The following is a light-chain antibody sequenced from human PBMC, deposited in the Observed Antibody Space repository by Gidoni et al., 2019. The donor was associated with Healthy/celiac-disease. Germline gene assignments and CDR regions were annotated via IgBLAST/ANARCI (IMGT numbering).Light chain of an antibody. CDR3: QQYNSYPWT. J-gene: IGKJ1*01. Sequence: DIQMTQSPSTLSASVGDRVTITCRASQSISSWLAWYQQKPGKAHKLLIYDASSLESWVPSRFSGSGSGTEFTLTISSLQPDDFATYYCQQYNSYPWTFGQGTKVEIK. V-gene: IGKV1-5*01. CDR2: DAS. CDR1: QSISSW.